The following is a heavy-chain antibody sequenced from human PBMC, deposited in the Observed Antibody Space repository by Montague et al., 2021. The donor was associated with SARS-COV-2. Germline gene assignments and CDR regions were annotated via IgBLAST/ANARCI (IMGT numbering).Heavy chain of an antibody. V-gene: IGHV4-34*01. Sequence: SETLSLTCAVYGGSFSGYHWSWIRQPPGKGLEWIGEINHSGSTNYNPSFKSRVTISVDTSKNQFSLKLSSVTAADTAVYYCARGGRQWLVIDPRYYFDYWGQGTRVTVSS. CDR2: INHSGST. CDR3: ARGGRQWLVIDPRYYFDY. CDR1: GGSFSGYH. D-gene: IGHD6-19*01. J-gene: IGHJ4*01.